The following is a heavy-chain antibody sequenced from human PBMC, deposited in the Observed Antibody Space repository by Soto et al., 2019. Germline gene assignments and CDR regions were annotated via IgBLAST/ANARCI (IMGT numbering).Heavy chain of an antibody. CDR1: GFTLSSYW. Sequence: EVQLVESGGGLVQPGGSLSLSCAASGFTLSSYWMTWVRQAPGKGLEWVANINQDGSERYYVYSVKGRFTISRDNANNSLYLQMNSLRAEDTAVYFCARAIAGASSYWGQGTLVTVSS. J-gene: IGHJ4*02. CDR2: INQDGSER. CDR3: ARAIAGASSY. D-gene: IGHD6-13*01. V-gene: IGHV3-7*04.